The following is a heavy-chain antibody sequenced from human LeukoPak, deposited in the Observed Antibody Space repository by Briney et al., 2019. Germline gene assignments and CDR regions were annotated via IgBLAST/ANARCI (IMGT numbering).Heavy chain of an antibody. Sequence: GGSLRLSCAASGFTFSSYGMSWVRRAPGKGLEWVSAISGSGGSTYYADSVKGRFTISRDNSKNTLYLQMNSLRAEDTAVYYCAKDPLDILTGYYPDWGQGTLVTVSS. V-gene: IGHV3-23*01. CDR2: ISGSGGST. CDR1: GFTFSSYG. CDR3: AKDPLDILTGYYPD. J-gene: IGHJ4*02. D-gene: IGHD3-9*01.